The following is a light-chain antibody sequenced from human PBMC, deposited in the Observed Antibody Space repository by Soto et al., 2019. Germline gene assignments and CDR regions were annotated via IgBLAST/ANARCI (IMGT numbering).Light chain of an antibody. CDR3: QHYNSYSEA. CDR1: QTISSW. Sequence: IEMTQSPSTLFASAGERVTIGCLASQTISSWLAWYQQKPGKAPKLLIYKASTLKSGVPSRFSGSGSGTEFTLTISSLQPDDFATYYCQHYNSYSEAFGQGTKVDIK. V-gene: IGKV1-5*03. J-gene: IGKJ1*01. CDR2: KAS.